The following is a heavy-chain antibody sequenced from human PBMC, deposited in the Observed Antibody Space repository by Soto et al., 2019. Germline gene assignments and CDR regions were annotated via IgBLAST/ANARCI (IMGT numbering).Heavy chain of an antibody. Sequence: SLRLSCAASGFTFSSYGMHWVRQAPGEGLEWVAVISYDGSNKYYADSVKGRFTISRDNSKNTLYLQMNSLRAEDTAVYYCASTLSSSSSGDYYYYYGMDVWGQGTTVTVSS. V-gene: IGHV3-30*03. CDR1: GFTFSSYG. CDR2: ISYDGSNK. D-gene: IGHD6-6*01. J-gene: IGHJ6*02. CDR3: ASTLSSSSSGDYYYYYGMDV.